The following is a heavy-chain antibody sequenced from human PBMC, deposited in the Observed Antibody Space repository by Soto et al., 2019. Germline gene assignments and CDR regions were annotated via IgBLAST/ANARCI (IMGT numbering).Heavy chain of an antibody. J-gene: IGHJ5*02. CDR3: ARGGVVVPAAHSNWFDP. Sequence: QVQLQQWGAGLLKPSETLSLTCAVYGGSFSGYYWSWIRQPPGKGLEWIGEINHSGSTNYNPSLKSRVTISVDTSKNQCSLKLSSVTAADTAVYYCARGGVVVPAAHSNWFDPWGQGTLVTVSS. D-gene: IGHD2-2*01. CDR1: GGSFSGYY. V-gene: IGHV4-34*01. CDR2: INHSGST.